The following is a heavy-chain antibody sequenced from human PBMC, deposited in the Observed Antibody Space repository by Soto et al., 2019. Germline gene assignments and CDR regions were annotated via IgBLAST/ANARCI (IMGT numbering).Heavy chain of an antibody. CDR3: DRSTGGDYYYGMDV. J-gene: IGHJ6*02. CDR1: GYTFTGYY. V-gene: IGHV1-2*04. D-gene: IGHD2-2*01. Sequence: QVQLVQSGAEVKKPGASVKVSCKASGYTFTGYYMHWVRQAPGQGLEWMGWINPNSGGTNYAQKFQRWVTMTRDTSISTAYMEVSRLRSDDTAVYYCDRSTGGDYYYGMDVWGQGTTVTVSS. CDR2: INPNSGGT.